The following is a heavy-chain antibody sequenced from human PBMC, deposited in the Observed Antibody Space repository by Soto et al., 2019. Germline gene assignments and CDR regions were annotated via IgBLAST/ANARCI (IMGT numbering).Heavy chain of an antibody. Sequence: PSETLSLTCTVSGGSISSGGYYWSWIRQHPGKGLEWIGYIYYSGSTYYNPSLKSRVTISVDTSKNQFSLKLSSVTAADTAVYYCAREKDTAMDQYFDYWGQGTLVTVSS. CDR2: IYYSGST. CDR3: AREKDTAMDQYFDY. J-gene: IGHJ4*02. CDR1: GGSISSGGYY. D-gene: IGHD5-18*01. V-gene: IGHV4-31*03.